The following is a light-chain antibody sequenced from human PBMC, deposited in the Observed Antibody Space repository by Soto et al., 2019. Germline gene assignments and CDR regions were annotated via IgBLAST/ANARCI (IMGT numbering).Light chain of an antibody. CDR2: DAS. Sequence: IVLTQSPATLSLSPGERATLSCRASQSVTNSLAWYQQKPGQAPRLLIYDASNRATGIPVRFSGSGSGTDFTLTISSLEPEDFAVYYCQQRSNWLYTFGLGTKLEIK. CDR3: QQRSNWLYT. CDR1: QSVTNS. V-gene: IGKV3-11*01. J-gene: IGKJ2*01.